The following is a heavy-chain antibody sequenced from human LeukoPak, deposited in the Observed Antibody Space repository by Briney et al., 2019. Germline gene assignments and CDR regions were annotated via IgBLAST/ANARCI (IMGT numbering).Heavy chain of an antibody. CDR3: ATPPPGYSFSNHYYYMDV. CDR1: VCTLNDYA. Sequence: SVKVSCKPSVCTLNDYAVYWVRQAPGQGLEWMARIIPIFGTVNYAQNFQDRLTISADQSTNTAHMELSSLKYEDTAIYYCATPPPGYSFSNHYYYMDVWGKGTTVTVSS. D-gene: IGHD1-1*01. J-gene: IGHJ6*03. V-gene: IGHV1-69*13. CDR2: IIPIFGTV.